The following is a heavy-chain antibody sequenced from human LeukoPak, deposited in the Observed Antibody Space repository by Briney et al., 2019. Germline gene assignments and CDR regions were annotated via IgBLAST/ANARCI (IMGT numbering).Heavy chain of an antibody. CDR2: INHSGST. CDR1: GGSFRGYY. CDR3: ARRGRAARPDYYFDY. Sequence: SETLSLTCAVYGGSFRGYYWSWIRQPPGKGLEWIGEINHSGSTNYNPSLKSRVTISVDTSKNQFSLKLSSVTAADTAVYYCARRGRAARPDYYFDYWGQGTLVTVSS. J-gene: IGHJ4*02. D-gene: IGHD6-6*01. V-gene: IGHV4-34*01.